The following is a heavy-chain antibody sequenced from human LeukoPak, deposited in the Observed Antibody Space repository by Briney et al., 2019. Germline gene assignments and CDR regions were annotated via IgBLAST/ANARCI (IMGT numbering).Heavy chain of an antibody. D-gene: IGHD2-15*01. Sequence: PGGSLRLSCAASGFTFSSYSMNWVRQAPGKGLEWVSSISSSSYMNYADSVKGRFTISRDNAKNSVYLQMNSLRAEDTAVYYCARDRGMVAFDYWGQGTLVTVSS. CDR3: ARDRGMVAFDY. CDR1: GFTFSSYS. CDR2: ISSSSYM. V-gene: IGHV3-21*01. J-gene: IGHJ4*02.